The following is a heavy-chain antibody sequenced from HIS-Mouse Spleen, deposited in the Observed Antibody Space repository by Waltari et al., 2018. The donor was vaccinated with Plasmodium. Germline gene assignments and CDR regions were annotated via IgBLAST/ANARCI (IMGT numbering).Heavy chain of an antibody. D-gene: IGHD1-7*01. V-gene: IGHV3-9*01. J-gene: IGHJ4*02. CDR1: GSTFDDYA. CDR2: ISWNSGSI. Sequence: EVQLVESGGGLVQPGRSLRLSCAHSGSTFDDYAMHWVRQAPGKGLEWVSGISWNSGSIGYADSVKGRFTISRDNAKNSLYLQMNSLRAEDTALYYCVRNYDWGQGTLVTVSS. CDR3: VRNYD.